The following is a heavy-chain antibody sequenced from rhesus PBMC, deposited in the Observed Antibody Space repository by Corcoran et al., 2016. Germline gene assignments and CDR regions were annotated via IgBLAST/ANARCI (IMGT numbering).Heavy chain of an antibody. CDR3: ARSSGS. D-gene: IGHD3-16*01. V-gene: IGHV4-122*02. Sequence: QLQLQESGPGLVKPSATLSLTCAVSGYSISSGYGWSWIRQPPGKGLEWIGYISYTGSTSYSPSLKSRVTISRDTSKNQFSLKLNSVTAADTAVYYCARSSGSWGQGVLVTVSS. CDR1: GYSISSGYG. CDR2: ISYTGST. J-gene: IGHJ4*01.